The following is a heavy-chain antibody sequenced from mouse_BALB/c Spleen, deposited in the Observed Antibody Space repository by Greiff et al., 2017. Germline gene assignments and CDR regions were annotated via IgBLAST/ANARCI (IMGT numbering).Heavy chain of an antibody. CDR2: ISDGGSYT. V-gene: IGHV5-4*02. Sequence: EVQGVESGGGLVKPGGSLKLSCAASGFTFSDYYMYWVRQTPEKRLEWVATISDGGSYTYYPDSVKGRFTMSRDNAKNNLYLQMSSLKSEDTAMYYCARDGEVRDYFDYWGQGTTLTVSS. CDR1: GFTFSDYY. CDR3: ARDGEVRDYFDY. D-gene: IGHD2-14*01. J-gene: IGHJ2*01.